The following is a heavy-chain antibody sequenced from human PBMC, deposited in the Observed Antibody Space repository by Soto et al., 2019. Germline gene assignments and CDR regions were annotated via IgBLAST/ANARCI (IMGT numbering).Heavy chain of an antibody. D-gene: IGHD2-2*01. Sequence: PGGSLRLSCAVSGLPVSDRYMSWVRQTPGRRLGWASVFHDGTIYYADSVKGRFTISRDNAKNSLYLQMNSLRAEDTAVYYCARDSTSRHNPFDYWGQGTLVTGSS. CDR3: ARDSTSRHNPFDY. J-gene: IGHJ4*02. V-gene: IGHV3-66*01. CDR2: FHDGTI. CDR1: GLPVSDRY.